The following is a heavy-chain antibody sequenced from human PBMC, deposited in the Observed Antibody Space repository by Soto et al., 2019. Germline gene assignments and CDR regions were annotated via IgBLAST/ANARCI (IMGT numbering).Heavy chain of an antibody. V-gene: IGHV1-2*04. J-gene: IGHJ6*02. CDR3: ARDSRGAIFGVVISTSGMDV. D-gene: IGHD3-3*01. Sequence: GASVKVSCKASGYTFTGYYMHWVRQAPGQGLEWMGWINPNSGGTNYAQKFQGWVTMTRDTSISTAYMELSSLRSEDTAVYYCARDSRGAIFGVVISTSGMDVWGQGTTVTVS. CDR1: GYTFTGYY. CDR2: INPNSGGT.